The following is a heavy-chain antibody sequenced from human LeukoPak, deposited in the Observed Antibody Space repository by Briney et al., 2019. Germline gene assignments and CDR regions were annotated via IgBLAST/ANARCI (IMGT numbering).Heavy chain of an antibody. J-gene: IGHJ6*02. CDR3: ARFDCTTTTCYYGMDV. Sequence: GGSLRLSCAVSGFTFSEYYMSWTRQAPGKGLEWVSHISTSSSYTNYADSVKGRFTISRDNAKNSLYLQMNSLRAEDTAVYYCARFDCTTTTCYYGMDVWGQGTTVTVSS. D-gene: IGHD2/OR15-2a*01. CDR1: GFTFSEYY. V-gene: IGHV3-11*06. CDR2: ISTSSSYT.